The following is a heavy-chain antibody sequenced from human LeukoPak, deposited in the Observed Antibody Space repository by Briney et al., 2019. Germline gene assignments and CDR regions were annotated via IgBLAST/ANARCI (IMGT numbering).Heavy chain of an antibody. Sequence: GGSLRLSCAASGFTFSSYGMHWVRQAPGKGLEWVAVIWYDGSNKYYADSVKGRFTTSRDNSKNTLYLQMNSLRAEDTAVYYCARDLGITIFGVVSNNWFDPWGQGTLVTVSS. V-gene: IGHV3-33*01. J-gene: IGHJ5*02. D-gene: IGHD3-3*01. CDR1: GFTFSSYG. CDR3: ARDLGITIFGVVSNNWFDP. CDR2: IWYDGSNK.